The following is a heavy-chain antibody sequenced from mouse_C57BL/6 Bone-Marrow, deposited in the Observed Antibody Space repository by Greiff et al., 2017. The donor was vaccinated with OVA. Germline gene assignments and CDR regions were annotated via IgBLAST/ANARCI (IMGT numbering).Heavy chain of an antibody. D-gene: IGHD2-12*01. V-gene: IGHV14-4*01. Sequence: DVKLQESGAELVRPGASVKLSCTASGFNIKDDYMHWVKQRPEQGLEWIGWIDPENGDTEYASKFQGKATITADTSSNTAYLQLSSLTSEDSAVYYCNYSPFAYWGQGTLVTVSA. CDR2: IDPENGDT. CDR3: NYSPFAY. CDR1: GFNIKDDY. J-gene: IGHJ3*01.